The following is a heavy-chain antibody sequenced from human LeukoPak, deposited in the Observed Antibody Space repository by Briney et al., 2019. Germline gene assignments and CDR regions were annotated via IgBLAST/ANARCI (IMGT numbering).Heavy chain of an antibody. V-gene: IGHV1-24*01. CDR3: ATRRLYYDILTGPDGDY. Sequence: ASVKVSCKVSGYTLTELSMHWVRQAPGKGLEWMGGFDPEDGETIYAQKFQGRVTMTEDTSTDTAYMELSSLRSEDTAVYYCATRRLYYDILTGPDGDYWGQGTLVTVSS. D-gene: IGHD3-9*01. CDR1: GYTLTELS. J-gene: IGHJ4*02. CDR2: FDPEDGET.